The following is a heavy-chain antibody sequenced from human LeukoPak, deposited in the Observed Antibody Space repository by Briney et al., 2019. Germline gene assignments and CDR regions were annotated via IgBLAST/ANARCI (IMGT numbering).Heavy chain of an antibody. J-gene: IGHJ4*02. CDR1: GGSISSSNW. CDR2: IYHSGST. V-gene: IGHV4-4*02. CDR3: ARVVQQWLVSHFDY. D-gene: IGHD6-19*01. Sequence: SETLSLTCAVSGGSISSSNWWSWVRQPPGKGLEWIGEIYHSGSTNYNPSLKSRVTISVDKSKNQFSLKLSSVTAADTAVYYCARVVQQWLVSHFDYWGQGTLVTVSS.